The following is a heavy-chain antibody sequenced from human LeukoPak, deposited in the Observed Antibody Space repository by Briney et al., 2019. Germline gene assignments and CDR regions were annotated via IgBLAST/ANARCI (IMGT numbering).Heavy chain of an antibody. J-gene: IGHJ4*02. CDR1: GSTFSSYA. CDR2: ISYDGSNK. CDR3: AGKVATTLGLDC. Sequence: PGGSLRLSCAASGSTFSSYAMSWVRQAPGKGLEWVAVISYDGSNKYYADSVKGRFTISRDNSKNTLYLQMNSLRGEDTAVYHCAGKVATTLGLDCWGQGTLVTVSS. D-gene: IGHD5-12*01. V-gene: IGHV3-30*03.